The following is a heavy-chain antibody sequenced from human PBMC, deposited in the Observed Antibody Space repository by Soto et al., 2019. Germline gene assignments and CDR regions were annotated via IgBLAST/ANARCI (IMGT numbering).Heavy chain of an antibody. D-gene: IGHD2-21*02. V-gene: IGHV4-59*01. CDR3: ARGRAVTQSFYFDS. CDR2: IHYSGST. CDR1: DGSISLNF. Sequence: WETLSLTCTIPDGSISLNFWNWIRKSRNKGLEWIGYIHYSGSTDHNPSLKGRVTISIDTSSNQFSLTLTSVTAADTAVYYCARGRAVTQSFYFDSWGKGSLVSVSS. J-gene: IGHJ4*02.